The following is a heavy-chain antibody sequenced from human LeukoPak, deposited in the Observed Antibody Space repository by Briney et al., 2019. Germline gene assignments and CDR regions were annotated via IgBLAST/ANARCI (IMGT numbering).Heavy chain of an antibody. D-gene: IGHD3-10*01. V-gene: IGHV3-7*01. CDR3: ASIKDTGTYYFDY. Sequence: GGSLRLSCVVSGFTFSTYWMHWVRQAPGKGLEWVANIKQDGSEKFYVESVKGRFTVSRDNAKNSLYLQMNSLRAEDTAVYYCASIKDTGTYYFDYWGQGTLVTVSS. J-gene: IGHJ4*02. CDR1: GFTFSTYW. CDR2: IKQDGSEK.